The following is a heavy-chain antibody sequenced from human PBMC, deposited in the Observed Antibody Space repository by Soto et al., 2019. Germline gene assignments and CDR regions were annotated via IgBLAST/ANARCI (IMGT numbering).Heavy chain of an antibody. CDR2: INSDGSST. CDR3: ARRSFQQDIDY. Sequence: PGGSLRLSCAASGFTFSSYWMHWVRQAPGKGLVWVSRINSDGSSTRYADSVKGRFTISRDNAKNTLYLQMNRLRAEDTAVYYCARRSFQQDIDYWGQGTLVTVSS. D-gene: IGHD6-13*01. J-gene: IGHJ4*02. CDR1: GFTFSSYW. V-gene: IGHV3-74*01.